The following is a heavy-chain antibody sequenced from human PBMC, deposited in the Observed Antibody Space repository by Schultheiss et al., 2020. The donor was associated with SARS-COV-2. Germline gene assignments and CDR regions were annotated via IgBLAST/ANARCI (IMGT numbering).Heavy chain of an antibody. CDR3: AKALQVGSISYYYYGMDV. Sequence: GESLKISCAASGFTFSDYYMSWIRQAPGKGLEWVSYISSSGSTIYYADSVKGRFTISRDNSKNTLYLQMNSLRAEDTALYYCAKALQVGSISYYYYGMDVWGQGTTVTVSS. V-gene: IGHV3-11*04. D-gene: IGHD1-26*01. CDR2: ISSSGSTI. J-gene: IGHJ6*02. CDR1: GFTFSDYY.